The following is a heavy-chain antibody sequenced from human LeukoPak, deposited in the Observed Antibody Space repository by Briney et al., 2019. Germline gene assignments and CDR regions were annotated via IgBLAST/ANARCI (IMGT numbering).Heavy chain of an antibody. J-gene: IGHJ4*02. Sequence: GGSLRLSCAASGFTFSSYAMSWVRQAPGKGLEWVSVISGSGGSTYYADSVKGRFTISRDNSKNTLYLQMNSLRAEDTAVYYCAKMGGYYDLWSGYYVDYWGQGTLVTVSS. CDR3: AKMGGYYDLWSGYYVDY. CDR1: GFTFSSYA. D-gene: IGHD3-3*01. CDR2: ISGSGGST. V-gene: IGHV3-23*01.